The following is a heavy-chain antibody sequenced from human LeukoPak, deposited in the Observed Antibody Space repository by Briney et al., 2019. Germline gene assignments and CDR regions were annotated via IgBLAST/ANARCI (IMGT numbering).Heavy chain of an antibody. J-gene: IGHJ5*02. CDR2: ISSSCSTI. D-gene: IGHD3-10*01. CDR1: GFTFSDYY. CDR3: ARDGGRITMVRGVIISTNWFDP. V-gene: IGHV3-11*04. Sequence: GGSLRLSCAASGFTFSDYYMSWIRQAPGKGLEWVSYISSSCSTIYYADSVKGRFTISRDNAKNSLYLQMNSMRAEDTDVYYCARDGGRITMVRGVIISTNWFDPWGQGTLVTVSS.